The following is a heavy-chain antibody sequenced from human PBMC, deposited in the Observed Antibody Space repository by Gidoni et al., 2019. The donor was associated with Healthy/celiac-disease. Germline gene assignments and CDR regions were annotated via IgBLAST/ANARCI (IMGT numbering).Heavy chain of an antibody. CDR2: ISSSSSSI. V-gene: IGHV3-21*01. Sequence: EVQLVESGGGLVKPGGSLRLSCAASGFTFSSDSMNWVRQAPGKGLEGVSSISSSSSSIYYADSVKGRFTISRDNAKNSLYLQMNSLRAEDTAVYYCAREGRWELLGGRDWFDPWGQGTLVTVSS. D-gene: IGHD1-26*01. CDR1: GFTFSSDS. CDR3: AREGRWELLGGRDWFDP. J-gene: IGHJ5*02.